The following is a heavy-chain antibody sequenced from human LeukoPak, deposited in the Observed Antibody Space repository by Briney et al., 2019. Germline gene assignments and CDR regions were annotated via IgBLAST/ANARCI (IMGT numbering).Heavy chain of an antibody. CDR2: INPNSGGT. J-gene: IGHJ5*02. Sequence: ASVKVSCEASGYTFTGYYMHWVRQAPGQGLEWMGRINPNSGGTNYAQKFQGRVTMTRDTSISTAYMELSRLRSDDTAVYYCARVVRELELRGGPNWFDPWGQGTLVTVSS. CDR3: ARVVRELELRGGPNWFDP. CDR1: GYTFTGYY. D-gene: IGHD1-7*01. V-gene: IGHV1-2*06.